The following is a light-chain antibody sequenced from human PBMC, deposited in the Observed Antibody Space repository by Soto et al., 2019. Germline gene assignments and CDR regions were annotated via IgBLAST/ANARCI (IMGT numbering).Light chain of an antibody. V-gene: IGLV2-14*01. J-gene: IGLJ1*01. Sequence: QSALTQPASVSGSPGQSITISCTGSSSDVGAYTSVSWYQQHPGKAPKVMIYEVSNRPSGVSNRFSGSKSGNTASLTISGLQAEDEGHYYCSSYTSDNRSYVFGTGTKVTVL. CDR3: SSYTSDNRSYV. CDR2: EVS. CDR1: SSDVGAYTS.